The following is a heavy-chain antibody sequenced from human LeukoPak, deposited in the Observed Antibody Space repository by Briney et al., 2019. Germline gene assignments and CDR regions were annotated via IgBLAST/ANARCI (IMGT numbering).Heavy chain of an antibody. D-gene: IGHD3-10*01. CDR3: ARYGSGRDYKDPLDY. Sequence: GGSLRLSCAGSGGFTFSGFGMHWVRQAPGTGLEWVALISYDGGTQYYADSVKGRFTISRDDSKNTLYLQMNSLRAEDTAVYYCARYGSGRDYKDPLDYWGQGTLVIVSS. V-gene: IGHV3-30*03. J-gene: IGHJ4*02. CDR2: ISYDGGTQ. CDR1: GGFTFSGFG.